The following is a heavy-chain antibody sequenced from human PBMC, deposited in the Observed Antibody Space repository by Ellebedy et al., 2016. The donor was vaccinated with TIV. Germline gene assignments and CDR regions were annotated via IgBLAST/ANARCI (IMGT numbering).Heavy chain of an antibody. V-gene: IGHV3-7*01. CDR3: ARGGYERTDWYFDL. D-gene: IGHD2-2*01. Sequence: GGSLRLSXAASGITFRGYWLSWVRQAPGKGLVWVANIKHDGSEKYYVDSVKGRFTISRDNAKNSLYLQMNSLRAEDTAVYYCARGGYERTDWYFDLWGRGTLVTVSS. CDR1: GITFRGYW. CDR2: IKHDGSEK. J-gene: IGHJ2*01.